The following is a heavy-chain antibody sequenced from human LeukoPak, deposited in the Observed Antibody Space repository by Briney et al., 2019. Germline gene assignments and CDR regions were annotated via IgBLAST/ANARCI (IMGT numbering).Heavy chain of an antibody. J-gene: IGHJ6*01. CDR3: ARDPDIAARPWYSYDMDV. V-gene: IGHV1-18*01. Sequence: ASVKVSFTSSGYTFTIYDISWVRQAPGQGLEWMGWISAYNGNTNYAQKLQGRVTMTTDTSTSTDYMELRSLRSDDTPVYSCARDPDIAARPWYSYDMDVWGEGAT. CDR2: ISAYNGNT. D-gene: IGHD6-6*01. CDR1: GYTFTIYD.